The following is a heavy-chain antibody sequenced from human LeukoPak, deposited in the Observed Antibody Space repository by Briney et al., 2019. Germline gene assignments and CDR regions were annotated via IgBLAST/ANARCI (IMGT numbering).Heavy chain of an antibody. CDR3: ARARGGTTVATCDY. D-gene: IGHD4-23*01. CDR1: GFTFSAYE. J-gene: IGHJ4*02. CDR2: ISSSGTTI. Sequence: PGGSLTLSCTASGFTFSAYEMNWVRQAPGKGLEWVSHISSSGTTIYYADSVKGRFTISRDNAGNSLYLQMNSLRAEDTAVYYCARARGGTTVATCDYWGQGTLVTVSS. V-gene: IGHV3-48*03.